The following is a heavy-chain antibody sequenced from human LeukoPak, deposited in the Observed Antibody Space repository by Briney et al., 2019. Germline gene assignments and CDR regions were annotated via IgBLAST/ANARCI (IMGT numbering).Heavy chain of an antibody. D-gene: IGHD4-23*01. CDR1: GFTFSSYG. V-gene: IGHV3-33*01. J-gene: IGHJ6*02. CDR2: IWYDGSNK. CDR3: ARAGQSYGGNRPRVGPYYYYGMDV. Sequence: GRSLRLSCAASGFTFSSYGMHWVRQAPGKGLEWVAVIWYDGSNKYYADSVKGRFTISRDNSKNTLYLQMNSLRAEDTAVYYCARAGQSYGGNRPRVGPYYYYGMDVWGQGTTVTVSS.